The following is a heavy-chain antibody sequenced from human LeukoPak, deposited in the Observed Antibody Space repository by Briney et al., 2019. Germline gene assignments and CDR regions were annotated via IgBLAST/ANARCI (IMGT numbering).Heavy chain of an antibody. J-gene: IGHJ4*02. CDR2: ISHSGST. CDR3: ARSLAEKYYYDSSGDEFDY. D-gene: IGHD3-22*01. CDR1: GGSISSSNW. Sequence: SGTLSLTCAVSGGSISSSNWWSWVRQPPGKGLGWIGEISHSGSTNYNPSLKSRVTISVDKSKNQFSLKLSSVTAADTAVYSCARSLAEKYYYDSSGDEFDYWGQGTLITVSS. V-gene: IGHV4-4*02.